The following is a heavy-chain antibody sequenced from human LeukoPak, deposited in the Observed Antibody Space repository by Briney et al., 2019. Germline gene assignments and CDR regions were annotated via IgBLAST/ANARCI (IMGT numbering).Heavy chain of an antibody. CDR2: IYPGDSDT. V-gene: IGHV5-51*01. CDR1: GYSFTSYW. Sequence: GESLKISCKGSGYSFTSYWIGWVRQMPGKGLEWMGIIYPGDSDTRYSPSFQGQVTISADKSVSTAYLQWSSLKASDTAMYYCARQGSGYSPTYYYYMDVWGKGTTVTISS. D-gene: IGHD5-18*01. J-gene: IGHJ6*03. CDR3: ARQGSGYSPTYYYYMDV.